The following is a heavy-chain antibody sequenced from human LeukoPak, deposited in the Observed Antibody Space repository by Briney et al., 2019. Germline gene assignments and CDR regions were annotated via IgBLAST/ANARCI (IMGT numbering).Heavy chain of an antibody. J-gene: IGHJ4*02. CDR1: GGSISSYY. CDR3: ARHFAYSSSSYFDY. V-gene: IGHV4-59*08. Sequence: SETLSLTCTVSGGSISSYYWSWIRQPPGKGLEWIGYVYYTGSTNYNPSLKSRVTMFEDKSKNQFSLRLYSVTVADTAVYYCARHFAYSSSSYFDYWGQGSPVTVSS. D-gene: IGHD6-6*01. CDR2: VYYTGST.